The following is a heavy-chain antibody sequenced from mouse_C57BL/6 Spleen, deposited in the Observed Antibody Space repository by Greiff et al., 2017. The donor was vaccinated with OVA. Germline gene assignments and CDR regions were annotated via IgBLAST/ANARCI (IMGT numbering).Heavy chain of an antibody. J-gene: IGHJ3*01. Sequence: QVQLQQPGAELVKPGASVKLSCKASGYTFTSYWMQWVKQRPGQGLEWIGEIDPSDSYTNYNQKFKGKATLTVDTSSSTAYMQLSSLPSEDSAVYYCARHYYGSRERLFAYWGQGTLVTVSA. CDR2: IDPSDSYT. D-gene: IGHD1-1*01. V-gene: IGHV1-50*01. CDR3: ARHYYGSRERLFAY. CDR1: GYTFTSYW.